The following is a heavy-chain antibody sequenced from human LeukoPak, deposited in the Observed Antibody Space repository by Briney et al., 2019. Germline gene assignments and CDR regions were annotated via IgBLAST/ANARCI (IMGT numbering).Heavy chain of an antibody. CDR1: GFTFSSYA. CDR2: ISGSGGST. J-gene: IGHJ4*02. D-gene: IGHD2-2*01. CDR3: AKGGHIVVVPAAYHFDY. Sequence: GGSLRLSCAASGFTFSSYAMSWVRQAPGKGLEWVSAISGSGGSTYYADSVKGRFTISRDNSKNTLYLQMNSLRAEDTAVYYCAKGGHIVVVPAAYHFDYWGQGTLVTVSS. V-gene: IGHV3-23*01.